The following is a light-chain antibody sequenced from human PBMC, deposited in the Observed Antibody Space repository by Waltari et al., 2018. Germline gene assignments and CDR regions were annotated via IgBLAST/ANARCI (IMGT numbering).Light chain of an antibody. J-gene: IGKJ1*01. CDR1: QSVTRAL. Sequence: EILLTQSPGTLPLSPGERATLSCRASQSVTRALAWYQQKPGQAPRLLIYDTSKRATGIPDRFSGSGSGTDFSLTISRLEPEDFAVYYCQHYVRLPATFGQGTKVEIK. CDR2: DTS. V-gene: IGKV3-20*01. CDR3: QHYVRLPAT.